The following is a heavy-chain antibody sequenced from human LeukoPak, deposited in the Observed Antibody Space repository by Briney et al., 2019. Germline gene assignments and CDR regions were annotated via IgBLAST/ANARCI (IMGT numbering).Heavy chain of an antibody. CDR3: ARDPHRDYGAWYFDL. D-gene: IGHD4-17*01. J-gene: IGHJ2*01. V-gene: IGHV4-39*02. Sequence: SETLSLTCTVSGGSISSGSYYWGWIRQPPGKGLEGIASIYYSGNTYYNPSLKSRVTISVDTSKNQFSLKLSSVTAADTAVYSCARDPHRDYGAWYFDLWGRGTLVTVSS. CDR2: IYYSGNT. CDR1: GGSISSGSYY.